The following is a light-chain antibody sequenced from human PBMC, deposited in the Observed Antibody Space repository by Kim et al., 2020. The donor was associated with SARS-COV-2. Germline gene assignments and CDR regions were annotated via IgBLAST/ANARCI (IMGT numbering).Light chain of an antibody. Sequence: ASIGDTVTITCRASQDVGSWLAWYQQKPEKAPRILIYGASNLQSGVPSRFSGSGSGTHFTLTITGLQPEDFATYHCQHYNFYPITFGQGTRLEIK. J-gene: IGKJ5*01. CDR3: QHYNFYPIT. CDR1: QDVGSW. V-gene: IGKV1D-16*01. CDR2: GAS.